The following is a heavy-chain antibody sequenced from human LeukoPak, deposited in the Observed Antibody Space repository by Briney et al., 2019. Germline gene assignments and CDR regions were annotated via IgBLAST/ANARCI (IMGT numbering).Heavy chain of an antibody. J-gene: IGHJ6*02. CDR3: ARKNYYYYGMDV. CDR2: ISSSSSYI. Sequence: GGSLRLSCAASGFNFNSHGMHWVRQAPGKGLEWVSSISSSSSYIYYADSVKGRFTISRDNAKNSLYLQMNSLRADDAAVYYCARKNYYYYGMDVWGQGTTVTVSS. CDR1: GFNFNSHG. V-gene: IGHV3-21*01.